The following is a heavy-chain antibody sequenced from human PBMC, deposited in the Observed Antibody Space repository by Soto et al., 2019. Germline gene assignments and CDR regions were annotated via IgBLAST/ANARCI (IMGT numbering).Heavy chain of an antibody. J-gene: IGHJ4*01. CDR2: TSYDGSNN. Sequence: QVQLVESGGGVGQPGTSLRLSCGGSGFTFRSYVIHWVRQAPGKGLEWVALTSYDGSNNFYGDSVKGRFTISRDNSRNTVELQMDSLRLEYTALYYCARWGKTGGLDVWGHGTLVSVSS. CDR3: ARWGKTGGLDV. D-gene: IGHD3-16*01. CDR1: GFTFRSYV. V-gene: IGHV3-33*05.